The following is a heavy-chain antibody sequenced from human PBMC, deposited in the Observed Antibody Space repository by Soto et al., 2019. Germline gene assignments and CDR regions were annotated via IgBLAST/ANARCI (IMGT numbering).Heavy chain of an antibody. D-gene: IGHD2-8*01. CDR2: ISGSGGST. V-gene: IGHV3-23*01. J-gene: IGHJ6*02. CDR3: AKCVLMADASCHYYGMDV. CDR1: GFTFSSYA. Sequence: PGGSLRLSCAASGFTFSSYAMSWVRQAPGKGLEWVSAISGSGGSTYYADSVKGRFTISRDNSKNTLYLQMNSLRAEDTAVYYCAKCVLMADASCHYYGMDVWGQGPTVTISS.